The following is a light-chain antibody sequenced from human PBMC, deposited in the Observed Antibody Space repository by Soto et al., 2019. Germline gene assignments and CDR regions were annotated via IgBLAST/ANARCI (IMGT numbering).Light chain of an antibody. CDR1: QDITIY. J-gene: IGKJ5*01. CDR2: DAS. CDR3: QQYDDVTIT. V-gene: IGKV1-33*01. Sequence: DIQMTQSPSSLSTSVGDRVTITCQASQDITIYLNWYQKKPGKDPKLLIYDASNLGTGVPSRFSGSGSGTDFNFTISRLQTEDIATYECQQYDDVTITFGQGTRREIK.